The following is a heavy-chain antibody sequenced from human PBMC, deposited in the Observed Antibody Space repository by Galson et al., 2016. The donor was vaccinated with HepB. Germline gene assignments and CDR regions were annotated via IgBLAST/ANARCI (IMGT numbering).Heavy chain of an antibody. CDR2: ILRDERF. CDR1: GLTFSNYW. D-gene: IGHD5-12*01. CDR3: VGDRISWH. V-gene: IGHV3-74*01. Sequence: SLRLSCAMSGLTFSNYWMHWVRQAPGKGLVWVSRILRDERFYADSVKGRFTISTDNAKNTVYLKMNSLRAEDTAVYYCVGDRISWHWGQGTLVTVSS. J-gene: IGHJ4*02.